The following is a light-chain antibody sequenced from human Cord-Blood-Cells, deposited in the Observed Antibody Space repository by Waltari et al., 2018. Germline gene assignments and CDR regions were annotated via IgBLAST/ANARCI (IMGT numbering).Light chain of an antibody. CDR2: AAS. Sequence: DIQMTQSPSSLSASVGDRVTITCRASQSISSYLNWYQQKPGKAPKLPIYAASSLQSGVPSRFSGSRSGTEFTLTISSLQPEDFATYYCQQSYSTPFTFGPGTKVDIK. J-gene: IGKJ3*01. CDR1: QSISSY. V-gene: IGKV1-39*01. CDR3: QQSYSTPFT.